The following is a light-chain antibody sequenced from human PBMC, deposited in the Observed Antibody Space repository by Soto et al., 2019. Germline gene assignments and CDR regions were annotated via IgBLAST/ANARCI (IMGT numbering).Light chain of an antibody. CDR3: QVWDSRSDHFV. V-gene: IGLV3-21*02. Sequence: SYELTQPPSVSVAPGQTPRITCEGNDIGSKSVHWYQHKPGRAPVLVVYDDNDRPSGIPELFSGSTSGDTATLTISGVEAGDEVDYYCQVWDSRSDHFVFGAGTKVTVI. J-gene: IGLJ1*01. CDR1: DIGSKS. CDR2: DDN.